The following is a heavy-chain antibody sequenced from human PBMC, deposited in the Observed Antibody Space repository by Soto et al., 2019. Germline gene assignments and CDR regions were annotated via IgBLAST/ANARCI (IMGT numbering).Heavy chain of an antibody. V-gene: IGHV1-3*01. CDR1: GYTFTSYA. Sequence: ASVKVSCKASGYTFTSYAMHWVRQAPGQRLEWMGWINAGNGSTKYSQKFQGRVTITRDTSASTAYMELSSLRSEDTAVSYCARVVGANTFDYWGQGTLVTVSS. CDR3: ARVVGANTFDY. CDR2: INAGNGST. D-gene: IGHD1-26*01. J-gene: IGHJ4*02.